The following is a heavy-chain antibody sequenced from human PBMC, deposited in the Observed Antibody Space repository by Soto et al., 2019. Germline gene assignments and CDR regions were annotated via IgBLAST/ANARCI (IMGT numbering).Heavy chain of an antibody. J-gene: IGHJ4*02. V-gene: IGHV3-7*03. D-gene: IGHD3-22*01. Sequence: GGSLRLSCAASGFTFSSYWMSWVRQAPGKGMEWVANIKQDGSEKYYVDSVKGRFIISRDNAKNSLYLQMNSLRAEDTAVYYCARDLSVAHYYDSSGYPHGLFDYWGQGTLVTVSS. CDR2: IKQDGSEK. CDR3: ARDLSVAHYYDSSGYPHGLFDY. CDR1: GFTFSSYW.